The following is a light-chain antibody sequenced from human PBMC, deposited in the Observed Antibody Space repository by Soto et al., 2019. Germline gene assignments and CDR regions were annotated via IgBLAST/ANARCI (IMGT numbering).Light chain of an antibody. CDR1: TGAVTSGHW. V-gene: IGLV7-46*01. CDR2: ETT. J-gene: IGLJ3*02. CDR3: LLYNSGSRV. Sequence: QAVVTQETSLTVSPGGTVTLTCGSSTGAVTSGHWPYWFQQKPDQAPRTLIYETTKKHPWTPSRFSGSLLGDKAVLTLSGAQPEDEADYYCLLYNSGSRVFGGGTKVTVL.